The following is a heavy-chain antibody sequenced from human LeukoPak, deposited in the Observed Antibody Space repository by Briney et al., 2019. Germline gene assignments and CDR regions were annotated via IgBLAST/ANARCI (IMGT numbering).Heavy chain of an antibody. CDR3: ATILWNGYYIDY. D-gene: IGHD3-3*01. J-gene: IGHJ4*02. CDR1: GFTFSSYA. CDR2: ISGSGART. Sequence: GASLRLSCAASGFTFSSYAMNWVRQAPGKGLEWVSAISGSGARTYYADSVRGRFTISRDNSKNTLYLQMNSLRAEDTAIYYCATILWNGYYIDYWGQGTLVTVSS. V-gene: IGHV3-23*01.